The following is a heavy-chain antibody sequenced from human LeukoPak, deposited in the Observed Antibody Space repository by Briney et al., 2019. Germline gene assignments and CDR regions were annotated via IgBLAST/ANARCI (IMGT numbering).Heavy chain of an antibody. J-gene: IGHJ5*02. CDR1: GFTFSSYA. CDR2: ISHDGSNK. CDR3: ARDTIWFGEPTPTWFDP. D-gene: IGHD3-10*01. V-gene: IGHV3-30-3*01. Sequence: GGSLRLSCAASGFTFSSYAMHWVRQAPGKGLEWVAVISHDGSNKYYADSVKGRFTISRDNSKNTLYLQMNSLRAEDTAVYYCARDTIWFGEPTPTWFDPRGQGTRVTVSS.